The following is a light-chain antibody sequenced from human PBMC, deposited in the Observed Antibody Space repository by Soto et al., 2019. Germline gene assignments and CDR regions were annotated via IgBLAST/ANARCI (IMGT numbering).Light chain of an antibody. CDR1: QSINSN. CDR3: QQYNNWPRT. CDR2: GAS. Sequence: EILMTQSPATLSVSPGERATLFCTTSQSINSNLAWYQQKPGQAPRLLIYGASTRATGIPARFSGSGSGTEFTLTISSLQSEDFAVYYCQQYNNWPRTFGQGTKVDIK. J-gene: IGKJ1*01. V-gene: IGKV3-15*01.